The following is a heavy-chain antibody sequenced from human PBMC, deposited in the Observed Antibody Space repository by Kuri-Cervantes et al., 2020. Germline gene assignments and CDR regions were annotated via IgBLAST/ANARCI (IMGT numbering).Heavy chain of an antibody. CDR1: GFTFSSYE. CDR2: ISSSGSTI. D-gene: IGHD1-1*01. Sequence: GGSLRLSCAASGFTFSSYEMNWVRQAPGKGLEWVSYISSSGSTIYYADSVKGRFTISRDNSKNTLYLQMNSLRAEDTAVYYCARGTRRNWNYVGYWGQGTLVTVSS. CDR3: ARGTRRNWNYVGY. J-gene: IGHJ4*02. V-gene: IGHV3-48*03.